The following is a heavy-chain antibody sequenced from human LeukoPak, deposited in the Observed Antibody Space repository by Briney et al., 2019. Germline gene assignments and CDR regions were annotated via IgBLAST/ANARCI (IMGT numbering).Heavy chain of an antibody. CDR1: GGTFSSYA. Sequence: ASVKVSCKASGGTFSSYAISWVRQAPGQGLEWMGGIIPIFVTANYAQKFQGRVTITADESTSTAYMELSSLRSEDTAVYYCARDLEVAGTGPFDYWGQGTLVTVSS. CDR2: IIPIFVTA. CDR3: ARDLEVAGTGPFDY. J-gene: IGHJ4*02. D-gene: IGHD6-19*01. V-gene: IGHV1-69*13.